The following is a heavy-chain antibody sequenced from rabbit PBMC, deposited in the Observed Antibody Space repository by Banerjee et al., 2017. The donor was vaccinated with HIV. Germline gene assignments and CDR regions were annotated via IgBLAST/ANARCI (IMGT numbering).Heavy chain of an antibody. CDR2: INTSSGNT. V-gene: IGHV1S45*01. CDR1: GSTLSRYY. D-gene: IGHD4-1*01. Sequence: QEQLEESGGGLVQPEGSLTLTCTASGSTLSRYYICWVRQAPGKGLEWIACINTSSGNTVYATWAKGRFTISRTSSTTVALQMTSLTAADTATYFCARDLAGVIGWNFDLWGQGPLVTVS. J-gene: IGHJ4*01. CDR3: ARDLAGVIGWNFDL.